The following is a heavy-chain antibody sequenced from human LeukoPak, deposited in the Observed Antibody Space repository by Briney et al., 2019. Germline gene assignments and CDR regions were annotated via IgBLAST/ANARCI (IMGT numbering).Heavy chain of an antibody. V-gene: IGHV4-61*02. CDR2: IYTSGST. J-gene: IGHJ5*02. CDR3: ARARGGPRWFDP. D-gene: IGHD3-3*01. Sequence: SQTLSLTCTVSGGSISSGSYYWSWIRQPAGKGLEWIGRIYTSGSTNYNPSLKSRVTISVDTSKNQFSLKLSSVTAADTAVYYCARARGGPRWFDPWGQGTLVTVSS. CDR1: GGSISSGSYY.